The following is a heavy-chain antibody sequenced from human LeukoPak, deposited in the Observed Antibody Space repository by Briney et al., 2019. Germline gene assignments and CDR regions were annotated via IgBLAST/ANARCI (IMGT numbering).Heavy chain of an antibody. CDR1: GFTFSSYA. CDR2: ITGSGAGT. Sequence: GGSLTLSCAASGFTFSSYAMSWVRQAPGKGLEWVSAITGSGAGTYYAGSVKGRFTMSRDNSKNTLYLQMNSLRAEDAAVYYCAKGGDIVATFDYWGQGTLVTVSS. V-gene: IGHV3-23*01. D-gene: IGHD5-12*01. J-gene: IGHJ4*02. CDR3: AKGGDIVATFDY.